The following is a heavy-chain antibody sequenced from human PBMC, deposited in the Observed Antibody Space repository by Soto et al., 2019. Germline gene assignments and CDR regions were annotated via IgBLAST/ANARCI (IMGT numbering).Heavy chain of an antibody. CDR3: VRHNIPSQTDGDTAVYYCVSWVSAHFDY. CDR1: GFTFTTYW. V-gene: IGHV3-7*01. CDR2: IRGDGSAT. D-gene: IGHD3-10*02. Sequence: GGSLRLSCEASGFTFTTYWMGWVRQIPGKGLEYVANIRGDGSATEYLDSVTGRFFIFRDNVANTVSLQMNRLRADDSGIYYCVRHNIPSQTDGDTAVYYCVSWVSAHFDYWGQGTLVTVSS. J-gene: IGHJ4*02.